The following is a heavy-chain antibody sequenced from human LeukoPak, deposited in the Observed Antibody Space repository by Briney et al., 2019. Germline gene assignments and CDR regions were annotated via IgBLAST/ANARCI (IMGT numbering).Heavy chain of an antibody. V-gene: IGHV4-34*01. CDR1: GGSFSGYY. J-gene: IGHJ6*03. Sequence: SETLSLTCAVYGGSFSGYYWSWIRQPPGKGLEWIGEINHSGSTNYNPSLKSRVTISVDTSKNQFSLKLSSVTAADTAVYYCARLPVRGVYYYYYYMDVWGKGTTVTVSS. CDR3: ARLPVRGVYYYYYYMDV. D-gene: IGHD3-10*01. CDR2: INHSGST.